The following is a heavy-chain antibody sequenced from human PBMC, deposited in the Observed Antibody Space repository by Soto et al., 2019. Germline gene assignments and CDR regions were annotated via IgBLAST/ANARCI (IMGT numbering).Heavy chain of an antibody. Sequence: PGGSLRLSCAASGFTFSSYAMHWVRQAPGKGLEWVAVISYDGSNKYYADSVKGRFTISRDNSKNTLYLQMNSLRAEDTAVYYCARDLLLVASGSFDPWGQGTLVTVSS. CDR1: GFTFSSYA. J-gene: IGHJ5*02. D-gene: IGHD5-12*01. CDR2: ISYDGSNK. CDR3: ARDLLLVASGSFDP. V-gene: IGHV3-30-3*01.